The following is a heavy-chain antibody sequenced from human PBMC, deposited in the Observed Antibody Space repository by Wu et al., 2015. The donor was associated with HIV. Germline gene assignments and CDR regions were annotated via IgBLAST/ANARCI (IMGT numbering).Heavy chain of an antibody. V-gene: IGHV1-18*01. Sequence: QVQLVQSGTEVKKPGASVKVSCKASGYTFTTYDINWVRQAPGQGLEWMGWTSAYNGNTHYAQKLQGRVTMTTDTSTSTAYMELRSLRSDDTAVYYCAREIVDYTVDYNYMDVWGKGTTVTVSS. D-gene: IGHD1-26*01. J-gene: IGHJ6*03. CDR3: AREIVDYTVDYNYMDV. CDR1: GYTFTTYD. CDR2: TSAYNGNT.